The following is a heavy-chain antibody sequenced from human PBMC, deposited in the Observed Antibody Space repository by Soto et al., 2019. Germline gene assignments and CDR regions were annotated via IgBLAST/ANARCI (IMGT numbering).Heavy chain of an antibody. V-gene: IGHV3-23*01. CDR2: ISGSGGST. CDR1: GFTFSSYA. CDR3: VKVQNFAMIVVGYFDY. Sequence: GGSLRLSCAASGFTFSSYAMSWVRQAPGKGLEWVSAISGSGGSTYYADSVKGRFTISRDNSKNTLYLQMNSLRAEDTAVYYCVKVQNFAMIVVGYFDYWGQGTLVTVSS. D-gene: IGHD3-22*01. J-gene: IGHJ4*02.